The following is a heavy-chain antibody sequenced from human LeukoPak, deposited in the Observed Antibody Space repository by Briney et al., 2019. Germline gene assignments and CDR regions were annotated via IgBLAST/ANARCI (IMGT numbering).Heavy chain of an antibody. D-gene: IGHD3-10*01. J-gene: IGHJ4*02. CDR2: IYHSGST. V-gene: IGHV4-4*07. Sequence: KTSETLSLTCTDSSCTISSYYWSWIRHAAGKGLKWIGSIYHSGSTYYNPALKSRVTISVETSTNQFSLKLSSVTAADTAVYYCARGTLWPYYFDYWGQGTLVTVSS. CDR1: SCTISSYY. CDR3: ARGTLWPYYFDY.